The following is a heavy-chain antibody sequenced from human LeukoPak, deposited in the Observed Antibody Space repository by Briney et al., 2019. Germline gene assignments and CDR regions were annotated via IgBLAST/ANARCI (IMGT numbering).Heavy chain of an antibody. CDR3: ARDGLYSNGYSYFDF. CDR2: IHSSGST. CDR1: GVSISTYH. J-gene: IGHJ4*02. V-gene: IGHV4-4*07. Sequence: PSGTLSLTCIESGVSISTYHWSTIRQPAGKGLEWIGRIHSSGSTNYDPSLKSRVTMSIDTSKNQFSLKVTSVTAADTAVYYCARDGLYSNGYSYFDFWGQGTLVTVAS. D-gene: IGHD5-18*01.